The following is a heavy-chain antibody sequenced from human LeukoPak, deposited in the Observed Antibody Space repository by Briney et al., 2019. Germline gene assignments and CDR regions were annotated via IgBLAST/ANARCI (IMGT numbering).Heavy chain of an antibody. V-gene: IGHV1-2*02. Sequence: ASVKVSCKASGGTFSSYAISWVRQAPGQGLEWMAWINPNSGGTNYAQKFQGRVTMTRDTSISTAYMEVSRLRSDDTAVYYCAGGSSSLWAFDIWGQGTMVTVSS. J-gene: IGHJ3*02. CDR2: INPNSGGT. D-gene: IGHD6-13*01. CDR1: GGTFSSYA. CDR3: AGGSSSLWAFDI.